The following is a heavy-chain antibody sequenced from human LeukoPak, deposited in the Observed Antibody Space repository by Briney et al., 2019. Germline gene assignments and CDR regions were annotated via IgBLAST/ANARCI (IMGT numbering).Heavy chain of an antibody. CDR1: GFTFSSYE. CDR2: ISSSGSTI. V-gene: IGHV3-48*03. CDR3: ARRGAVTSGWDY. J-gene: IGHJ4*02. Sequence: GGSLRLSCAASGFTFSSYEMNWVRQAPGKGLEGVSYISSSGSTIYYADSVKGRFTISRHNSKNTLYLQMNSLRAEDTAVYYCARRGAVTSGWDYWGQGTLVTVSS. D-gene: IGHD6-19*01.